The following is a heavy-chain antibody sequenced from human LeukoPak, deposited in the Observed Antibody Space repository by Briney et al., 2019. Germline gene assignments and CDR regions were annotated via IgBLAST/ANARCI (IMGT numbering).Heavy chain of an antibody. D-gene: IGHD1-14*01. CDR3: VRVPPGTTIYAY. J-gene: IGHJ4*02. Sequence: ASVKVSCKASGYTFTSYHINWVRQATGQGLEWVGWMNPNNSDIGYAQKFQGRVTMTRNTSIGTAYMELSSLRSEDTAIYYCVRVPPGTTIYAYWGQGTLVTVSS. CDR2: MNPNNSDI. V-gene: IGHV1-8*01. CDR1: GYTFTSYH.